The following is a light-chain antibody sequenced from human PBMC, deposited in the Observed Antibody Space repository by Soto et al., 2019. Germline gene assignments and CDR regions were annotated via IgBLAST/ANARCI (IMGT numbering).Light chain of an antibody. J-gene: IGKJ1*01. V-gene: IGKV1-5*01. CDR1: QSISGW. Sequence: DIQMTQSPSTLSASVGDRVTITCRASQSISGWLAWYQQKPGKAPKLLIYDASSLESGVPSRFSGSGSGTEFTLTISSLQPDDFATYDCQHYNSYGGTFGQGTKVVIK. CDR3: QHYNSYGGT. CDR2: DAS.